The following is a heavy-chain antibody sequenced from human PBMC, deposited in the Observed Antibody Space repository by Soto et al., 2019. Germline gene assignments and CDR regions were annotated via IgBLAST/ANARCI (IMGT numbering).Heavy chain of an antibody. V-gene: IGHV3-30*18. D-gene: IGHD6-13*01. CDR1: GFSFSSYG. Sequence: QVQLVESGGGVVQPGTSLRLSCAASGFSFSSYGIHWVRQAPGKGLEWVAVISSDGSNKYFADSVKGRFTISRDNSKNPLYLQMNSLRTEDTAVYYCAKGYSSSWLGYFDYWGQGTLVTVSS. J-gene: IGHJ4*02. CDR2: ISSDGSNK. CDR3: AKGYSSSWLGYFDY.